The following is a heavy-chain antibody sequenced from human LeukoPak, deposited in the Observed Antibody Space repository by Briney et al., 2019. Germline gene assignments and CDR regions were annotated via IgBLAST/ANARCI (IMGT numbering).Heavy chain of an antibody. CDR1: GGSISLGSYY. V-gene: IGHV4-61*02. CDR3: AGSYLSAGSYYSDDDN. D-gene: IGHD3-10*01. J-gene: IGHJ4*02. CDR2: IYTSEST. Sequence: PSATLSLTCTFSGGSISLGSYYWSYIRQPAGKGLEWVGRIYTSESTNYNPSFKSRVTISADTSKSQSSLKLSCLTAADTAVYYCAGSYLSAGSYYSDDDNWGQGTLVTVSS.